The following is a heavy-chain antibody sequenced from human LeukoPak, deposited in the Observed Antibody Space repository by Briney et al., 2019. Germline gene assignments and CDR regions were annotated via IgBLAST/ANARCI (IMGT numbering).Heavy chain of an antibody. J-gene: IGHJ4*02. D-gene: IGHD3-10*01. CDR2: IYYSGST. V-gene: IGHV4-39*07. Sequence: PSETLSLTCTVSGGSIYSSSYYWGWIRQPPGKGLEWIGSIYYSGSTDYNSSLKNRVTISVDTSKNQFSLKLSSVTAADTAVYYRARSEGYGSGSYYRHLFNYWGQGALVTVSS. CDR1: GGSIYSSSYY. CDR3: ARSEGYGSGSYYRHLFNY.